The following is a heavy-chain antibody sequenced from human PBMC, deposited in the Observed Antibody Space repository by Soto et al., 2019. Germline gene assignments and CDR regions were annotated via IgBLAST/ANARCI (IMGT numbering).Heavy chain of an antibody. Sequence: DAQMLESGGGLVQPGESLRLSCAASDFTFRMFAMSWVRQAPGKGLEWVSTISGNGGTSYADFVRGRFTISRDNSKNTLYLQMNSLRVDDTAIYYCAKDAPGSGWLSDYWGQGTLVTVSS. J-gene: IGHJ4*02. V-gene: IGHV3-23*01. CDR3: AKDAPGSGWLSDY. CDR2: ISGNGGT. CDR1: DFTFRMFA. D-gene: IGHD3-22*01.